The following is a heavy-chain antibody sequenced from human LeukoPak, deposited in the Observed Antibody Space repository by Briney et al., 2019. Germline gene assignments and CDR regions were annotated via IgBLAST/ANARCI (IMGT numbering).Heavy chain of an antibody. CDR1: GGSISSSSYY. J-gene: IGHJ4*02. Sequence: SETLSLTCTVSGGSISSSSYYWGCLRQPPGKGLEWIGSIYYSGSTYYNPSLKSRVTISVDTSKNQFSLKLSSVTAADTAVYYCARLALDGSGYWGQGTLVTVSS. D-gene: IGHD3-10*01. CDR3: ARLALDGSGY. V-gene: IGHV4-39*01. CDR2: IYYSGST.